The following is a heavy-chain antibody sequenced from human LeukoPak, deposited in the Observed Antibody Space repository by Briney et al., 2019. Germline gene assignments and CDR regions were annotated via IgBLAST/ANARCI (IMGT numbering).Heavy chain of an antibody. J-gene: IGHJ4*02. CDR3: AKALPRYYYDSSGYAADY. V-gene: IGHV3-23*01. CDR2: ISGSGGST. Sequence: GGSLRLSCAASGFTFSNYAMSWFRQAPGKGLGWVSAISGSGGSTYYADSVKGRFTISRDNSKNTLYLQMNSLRAEDTAVYYCAKALPRYYYDSSGYAADYWGQGTLVTVSS. CDR1: GFTFSNYA. D-gene: IGHD3-22*01.